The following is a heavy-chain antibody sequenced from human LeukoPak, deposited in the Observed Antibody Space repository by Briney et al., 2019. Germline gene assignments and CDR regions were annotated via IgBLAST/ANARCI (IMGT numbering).Heavy chain of an antibody. J-gene: IGHJ4*02. CDR3: AKAGYYYDSSGYYLYYFDY. CDR2: IRYDGSNK. D-gene: IGHD3-22*01. Sequence: EPGGSLRLSCAASGFTFSSYGMHWVRQAPGKGLEWVAFIRYDGSNKYYADSVKGRFTISRDNSKNTLYLQMDSLRAEDTAVYYCAKAGYYYDSSGYYLYYFDYWGQGTLVTVSS. CDR1: GFTFSSYG. V-gene: IGHV3-30*02.